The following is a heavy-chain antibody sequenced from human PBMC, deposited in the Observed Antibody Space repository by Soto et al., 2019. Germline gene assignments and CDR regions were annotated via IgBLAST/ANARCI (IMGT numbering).Heavy chain of an antibody. D-gene: IGHD2-8*02. Sequence: SETLSLTCAVYGGSFSGYYWTWIRQPPGKGLEWIGEINHSGTINFNPSLKSRLTISLDTSKKHFSLKLSSVTDADTAAYYCARADRTLVASYSLDVWGQGTTVTVSS. CDR3: ARADRTLVASYSLDV. V-gene: IGHV4-34*01. J-gene: IGHJ6*02. CDR2: INHSGTI. CDR1: GGSFSGYY.